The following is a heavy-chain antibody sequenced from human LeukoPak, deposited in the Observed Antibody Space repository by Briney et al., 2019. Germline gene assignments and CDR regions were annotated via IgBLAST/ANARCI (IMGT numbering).Heavy chain of an antibody. V-gene: IGHV1-18*01. CDR3: ARVMSAEYYYDSTGSGPAFDI. D-gene: IGHD3-22*01. CDR1: GYTFTSYG. CDR2: ISAYNGNT. Sequence: ASVKVSRKASGYTFTSYGISWVRQAPGQGLEWMGWISAYNGNTNYAQKLQGRVTMTTDTSTSTAYMELSSLRSEDTAVYYCARVMSAEYYYDSTGSGPAFDIWGQGTMVTVSS. J-gene: IGHJ3*02.